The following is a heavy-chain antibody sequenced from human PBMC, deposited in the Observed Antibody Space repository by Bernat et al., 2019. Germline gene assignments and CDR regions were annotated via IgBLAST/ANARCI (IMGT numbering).Heavy chain of an antibody. V-gene: IGHV2-70*01. CDR2: IDWDDDK. J-gene: IGHJ5*02. CDR3: ARRQQSEYSSSFSWFDP. CDR1: GFSLSTSGMC. D-gene: IGHD6-13*01. Sequence: QVTLRESGPALVKPTQTLTLTCTFSGFSLSTSGMCVSWIRQPPGKALEWLALIDWDDDKYYSTSLKTRLTISKDTSKNQVVLTMTNMDPVDTATYYCARRQQSEYSSSFSWFDPWGQGTLVTVSS.